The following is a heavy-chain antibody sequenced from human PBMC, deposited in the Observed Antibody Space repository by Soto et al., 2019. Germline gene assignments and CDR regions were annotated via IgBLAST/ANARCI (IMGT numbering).Heavy chain of an antibody. CDR3: AKDSNKYSSSLRGRYVDS. CDR1: GFPFSSYV. D-gene: IGHD4-4*01. Sequence: EVQLLESGGGLVQRGGSLRLSCAASGFPFSSYVMSWVRQAPGKGLEWVSGISGGGSNTFYADSVKGRFTISRDNSKNTLLWQMNSLGPKDTAVYYCAKDSNKYSSSLRGRYVDSWGQGIGVTVSS. CDR2: ISGGGSNT. V-gene: IGHV3-23*01. J-gene: IGHJ4*02.